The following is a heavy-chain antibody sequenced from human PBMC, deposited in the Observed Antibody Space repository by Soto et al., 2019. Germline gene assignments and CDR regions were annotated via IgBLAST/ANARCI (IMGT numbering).Heavy chain of an antibody. Sequence: GSLRLSSAASGFTFSSYSMNWVLQASGTGLEWVSSISSSSSYIYYADSVKVRFTISRDNAKNSLYLQMNSLRAEDTAVYYCARGYSDASYYYYGMDVWGQGTTVTVSS. CDR3: ARGYSDASYYYYGMDV. CDR1: GFTFSSYS. D-gene: IGHD1-20*01. CDR2: ISSSSSYI. V-gene: IGHV3-21*01. J-gene: IGHJ6*02.